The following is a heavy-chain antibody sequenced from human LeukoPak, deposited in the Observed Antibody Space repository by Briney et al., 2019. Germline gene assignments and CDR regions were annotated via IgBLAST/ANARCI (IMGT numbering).Heavy chain of an antibody. CDR3: ARASRKGYYYGSGIDY. CDR1: GGSFSGYY. J-gene: IGHJ4*02. D-gene: IGHD3-10*01. Sequence: PSETLSLTCAVYGGSFSGYYWSWIRQPPGKGLEWIGEINHSGSTNYNPSLQSRVTISLDTSKNQFSLKLSSVTAADTAVYYCARASRKGYYYGSGIDYWGQGTLVTVSS. CDR2: INHSGST. V-gene: IGHV4-34*01.